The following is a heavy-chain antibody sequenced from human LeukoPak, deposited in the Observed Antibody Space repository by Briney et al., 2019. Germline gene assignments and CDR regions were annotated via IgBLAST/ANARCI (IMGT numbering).Heavy chain of an antibody. CDR2: MNPNSGNA. CDR1: GYTFTSYD. D-gene: IGHD1-26*01. V-gene: IGHV1-8*01. J-gene: IGHJ5*02. Sequence: ASVKVSCKASGYTFTSYDINWVRQATGQGLVWMGWMNPNSGNAGYAQKFQGRVTMTRNTSISTAYMELSSLRSEDTAVYYCARGIRRWELLRFVFWFDPWGQGTLVTVSS. CDR3: ARGIRRWELLRFVFWFDP.